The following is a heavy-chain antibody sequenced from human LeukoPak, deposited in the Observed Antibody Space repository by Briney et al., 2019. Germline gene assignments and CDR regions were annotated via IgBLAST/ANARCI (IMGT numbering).Heavy chain of an antibody. CDR3: ERNYYDSSGYSRRWFDP. CDR1: GFYISSDYY. V-gene: IGHV4-38-2*01. Sequence: SETLSLTRAVSGFYISSDYYWGWIRQPPGKGLEWIGSIYQSGSTYYNPSLKSRVTISVDTSKNQFSLKLSSVTAADTAVYYCERNYYDSSGYSRRWFDPWGQGTLVTVSS. J-gene: IGHJ5*02. D-gene: IGHD3-22*01. CDR2: IYQSGST.